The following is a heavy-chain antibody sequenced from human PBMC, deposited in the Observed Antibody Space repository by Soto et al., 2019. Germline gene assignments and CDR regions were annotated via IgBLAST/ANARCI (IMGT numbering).Heavy chain of an antibody. D-gene: IGHD2-2*01. CDR3: ARDPSTGYCSSTSCRSTYYYGMDV. CDR1: GGTFSSYA. Sequence: SVKVSCKASGGTFSSYAISWVRQAPGQGLEWMGGIIPIFGTANYAQKFQGRVTITADESTSTAYMELSSLRSEDTAVYYCARDPSTGYCSSTSCRSTYYYGMDVWGQGTTVTVSS. J-gene: IGHJ6*02. CDR2: IIPIFGTA. V-gene: IGHV1-69*13.